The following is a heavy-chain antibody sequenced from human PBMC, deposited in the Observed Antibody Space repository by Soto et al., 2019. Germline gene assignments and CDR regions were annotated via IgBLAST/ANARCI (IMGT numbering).Heavy chain of an antibody. V-gene: IGHV1-69*12. D-gene: IGHD3-10*01. Sequence: QVQLVQSGAEVKKPGSSVKVSCKASGGTFSSYAISWVRQAPGQGLEWMGGIIPIYGTANYAQKFQGRVTITADESTSTAYMELSSLTSEDTAVYYCARGDYYGSGSYDWFDPWGQGTLVTVSS. J-gene: IGHJ5*02. CDR1: GGTFSSYA. CDR3: ARGDYYGSGSYDWFDP. CDR2: IIPIYGTA.